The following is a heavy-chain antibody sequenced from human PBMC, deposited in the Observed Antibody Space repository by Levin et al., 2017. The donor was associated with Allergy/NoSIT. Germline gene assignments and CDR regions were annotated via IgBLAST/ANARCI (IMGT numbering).Heavy chain of an antibody. CDR3: ARRGTRDYYYYMDV. CDR2: IYPGDSDT. J-gene: IGHJ6*03. Sequence: GKSLKISCQGSGYSFTSYWIGWVRQMPGNGLEWMGIIYPGDSDTRYSPSFQGQVTISADKSISTAYLQWSSLKASDTAIYYCARRGTRDYYYYMDVWGKGTTVTVSS. CDR1: GYSFTSYW. D-gene: IGHD1-1*01. V-gene: IGHV5-51*03.